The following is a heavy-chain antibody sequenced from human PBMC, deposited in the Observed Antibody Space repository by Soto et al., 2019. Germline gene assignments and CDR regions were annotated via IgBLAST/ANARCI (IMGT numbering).Heavy chain of an antibody. V-gene: IGHV4-39*01. Sequence: SETLSLTCTVSGGSISSSSYYWDWIRQTPGKGLEWIGSIYYSGSTYYNPSLKSRVTISVDTSKNQFSLKLSSVTAADTAVYYCARPYYDILTGYYYFDYWGQGTLVTVSS. D-gene: IGHD3-9*01. CDR3: ARPYYDILTGYYYFDY. CDR1: GGSISSSSYY. J-gene: IGHJ4*02. CDR2: IYYSGST.